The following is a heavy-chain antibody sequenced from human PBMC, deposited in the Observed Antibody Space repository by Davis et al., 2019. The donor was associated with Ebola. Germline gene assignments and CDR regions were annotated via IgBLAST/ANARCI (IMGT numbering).Heavy chain of an antibody. Sequence: MPSETLSLTCAVYGGSFSGYYWSWIRQPPGKGLEWIGEIDDSGSTNYNPFLKSRVTISVDTSKNQFSLKLSSVTAADTAMYYCARRGTSSWYAGWFDPWGQGTLVTVSS. J-gene: IGHJ5*02. D-gene: IGHD6-13*01. CDR1: GGSFSGYY. CDR2: IDDSGST. CDR3: ARRGTSSWYAGWFDP. V-gene: IGHV4-34*01.